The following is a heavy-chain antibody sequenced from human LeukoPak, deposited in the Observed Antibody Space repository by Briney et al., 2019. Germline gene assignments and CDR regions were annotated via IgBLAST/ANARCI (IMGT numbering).Heavy chain of an antibody. Sequence: TGGSLRLSCAASGFTSSSYALNWVRQAPGKGLEWVATVSGSGDRMYHADSVKGRITISRDNSKNTIYLQMNGLRAEDTALYYCAKAAAAPGFDFWGQGTLVTVSS. CDR2: VSGSGDRM. CDR1: GFTSSSYA. CDR3: AKAAAAPGFDF. V-gene: IGHV3-23*01. J-gene: IGHJ4*02. D-gene: IGHD6-13*01.